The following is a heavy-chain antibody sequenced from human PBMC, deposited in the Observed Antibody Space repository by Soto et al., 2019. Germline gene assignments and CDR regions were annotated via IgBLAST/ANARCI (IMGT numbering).Heavy chain of an antibody. D-gene: IGHD4-4*01. V-gene: IGHV3-23*01. CDR1: GFTFGSYA. CDR2: TRSNGEYT. CDR3: ARDSHDYTLGGYYYYGMDV. J-gene: IGHJ6*02. Sequence: PGGSLRLSCAGSGFTFGSYAMTWVRQAPGKGLEWVSTTRSNGEYTYYSNSVKGRFTVSRDNSKNTLYLQMNSLRAEDTAVYYCARDSHDYTLGGYYYYGMDVWGQGTTVTVSS.